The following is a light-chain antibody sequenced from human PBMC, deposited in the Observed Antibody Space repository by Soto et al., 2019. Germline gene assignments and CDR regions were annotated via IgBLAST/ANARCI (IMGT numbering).Light chain of an antibody. V-gene: IGKV1-5*01. CDR3: QQYYSYLIT. J-gene: IGKJ5*01. CDR1: QTISSW. CDR2: AAS. Sequence: DIQMTQSPSTLSGSVGDRVTITCRASQTISSWLAWYQQKPGKAPKLLIYAASTLQSGVPSRFSGSGSGTDFTLTISCMQSEDFATYYCQQYYSYLITFGQVTRLESK.